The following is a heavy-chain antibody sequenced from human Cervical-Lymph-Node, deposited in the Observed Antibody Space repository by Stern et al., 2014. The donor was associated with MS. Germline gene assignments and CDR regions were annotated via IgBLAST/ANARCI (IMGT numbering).Heavy chain of an antibody. D-gene: IGHD6-19*01. CDR2: ISFDEAKT. Sequence: QVQLVESGGGVVQPGRSLRLSCSPSGFAFSTYGMHWVRQAPGKGLEWVALISFDEAKTYYAASVKGRFTISRDNPKNTLYLQMKSLRGEDTAVYYCARGSDWYPLDYWGQGTLVTVSS. CDR1: GFAFSTYG. V-gene: IGHV3-30*03. J-gene: IGHJ4*02. CDR3: ARGSDWYPLDY.